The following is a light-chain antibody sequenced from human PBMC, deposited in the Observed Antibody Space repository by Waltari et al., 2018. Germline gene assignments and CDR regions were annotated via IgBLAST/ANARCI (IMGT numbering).Light chain of an antibody. CDR2: KVS. J-gene: IGKJ1*01. Sequence: DVVMTQSPLSLPVTLGQPASISCRSSHSLVYSDENTYLNWFHQRPGQSPRRLIYKVSDRDSGVPDRFSGSGSGTEFTLKISRVEAEDVGVYYCMQGTHWPPTFGQGTKVEIQ. V-gene: IGKV2-30*01. CDR3: MQGTHWPPT. CDR1: HSLVYSDENTY.